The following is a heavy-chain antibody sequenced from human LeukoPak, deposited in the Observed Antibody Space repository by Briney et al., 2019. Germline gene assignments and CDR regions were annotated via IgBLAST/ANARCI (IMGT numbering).Heavy chain of an antibody. D-gene: IGHD3-22*01. CDR1: GFTFSDYY. Sequence: GGSLRLSCAASGFTFSDYYMSWVRQAPGKGLEWVSGISVSGGSTYYADSVKGRFTISRDNSKNTLYVQMNSLRAEDTAVYYCAKRISSGYYSTFDYWGQGILVTVSS. J-gene: IGHJ4*02. CDR3: AKRISSGYYSTFDY. V-gene: IGHV3-23*01. CDR2: ISVSGGST.